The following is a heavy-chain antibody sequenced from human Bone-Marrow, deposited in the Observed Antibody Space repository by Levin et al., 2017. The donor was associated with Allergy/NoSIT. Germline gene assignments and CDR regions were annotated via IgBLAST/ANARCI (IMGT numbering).Heavy chain of an antibody. Sequence: GGSLRLSCTASGFTFSSYEFNWVRQAPGKGLEWLSYITSTSSGTVYYSDSVKGRFTISRDNDKNSLYLQMNSLRADDTALYYCARQRVRAFDIWGRGTMVTVSS. J-gene: IGHJ3*02. D-gene: IGHD2-21*01. V-gene: IGHV3-48*03. CDR2: ITSTSSGTV. CDR1: GFTFSSYE. CDR3: ARQRVRAFDI.